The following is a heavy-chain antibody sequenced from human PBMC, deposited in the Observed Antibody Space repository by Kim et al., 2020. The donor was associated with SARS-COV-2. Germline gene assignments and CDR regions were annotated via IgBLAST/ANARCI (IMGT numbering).Heavy chain of an antibody. Sequence: GGSLRLSCAASGFTFSNAWMSWVRQAPGKGLEWVGRIKSKTDGGTTDYAAPVKGRFTISRDDSKNTLYLQMNSLKTEDTAVYYCTTDFGVVIILGAPHYYYGMDVWGQGTTVTVSS. V-gene: IGHV3-15*01. CDR3: TTDFGVVIILGAPHYYYGMDV. CDR1: GFTFSNAW. CDR2: IKSKTDGGTT. D-gene: IGHD3-3*01. J-gene: IGHJ6*02.